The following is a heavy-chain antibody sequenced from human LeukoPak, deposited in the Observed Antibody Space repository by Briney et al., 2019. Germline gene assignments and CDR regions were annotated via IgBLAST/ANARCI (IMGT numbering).Heavy chain of an antibody. CDR1: GLTFSTYW. Sequence: GGSLRLSCAASGLTFSTYWMHWVRQAPGKGLVWVSRIRGDGSIPSYADSVKGRFTISRDNAKNALYLQMNGLRAEDTAIYYCARSDYTDYWGRGTLVTVSS. J-gene: IGHJ4*02. CDR3: ARSDYTDY. D-gene: IGHD3-3*01. CDR2: IRGDGSIP. V-gene: IGHV3-74*01.